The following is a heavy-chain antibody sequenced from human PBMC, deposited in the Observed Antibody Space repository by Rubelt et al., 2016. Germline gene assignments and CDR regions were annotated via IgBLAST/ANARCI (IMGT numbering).Heavy chain of an antibody. V-gene: IGHV4-34*01. Sequence: QVQLQQWGAGLLKPSETLSLTCAVYGGSFSGYYWSWIRQPPGKGLEWIGEINHSGSTYYNPSPKSRGTISVDTPKNPFSLKLSSVTAADTAVYYCASLGDSSGWYYYWGQGTLVTVSS. CDR3: ASLGDSSGWYYY. J-gene: IGHJ4*02. CDR1: GGSFSGYY. CDR2: INHSGST. D-gene: IGHD6-19*01.